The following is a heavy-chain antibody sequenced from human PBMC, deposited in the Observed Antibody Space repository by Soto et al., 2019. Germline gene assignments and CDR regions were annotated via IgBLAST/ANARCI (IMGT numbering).Heavy chain of an antibody. V-gene: IGHV1-69*01. Sequence: QVQLVQSGAEVKKPGSSVRVSCKSSGGPFSNYAISWVRQAPGQGVEWMGGINPIFVTADYPQKFQDRVNIAADESEGTAYLELRTLRSEDTAVYYCARDLDHRDRSGYAFDLWDQGTMVTVSS. D-gene: IGHD3-22*01. CDR3: ARDLDHRDRSGYAFDL. CDR2: INPIFVTA. J-gene: IGHJ3*01. CDR1: GGPFSNYA.